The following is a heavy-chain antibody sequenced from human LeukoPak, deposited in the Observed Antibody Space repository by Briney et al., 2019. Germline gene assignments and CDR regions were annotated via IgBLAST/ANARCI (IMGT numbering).Heavy chain of an antibody. CDR2: IYYSGST. CDR1: GGSISSYY. D-gene: IGHD6-19*01. Sequence: SETLSLTCTVSGGSISSYYWSWIRQPPGKGLEWIGYIYYSGSTNYNPSLKSRVTISVDTSKNQFSLKLSSVTAADTAVYYCARLRGDGRAVARYYGMDVWGQGTTVTVSS. V-gene: IGHV4-59*08. J-gene: IGHJ6*02. CDR3: ARLRGDGRAVARYYGMDV.